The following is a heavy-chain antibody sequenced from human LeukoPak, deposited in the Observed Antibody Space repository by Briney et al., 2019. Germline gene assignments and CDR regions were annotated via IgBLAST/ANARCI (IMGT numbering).Heavy chain of an antibody. CDR2: MNPNSGNT. D-gene: IGHD6-6*01. CDR3: ARSVAARSREGDYYYYMDV. CDR1: GYTFTSYD. V-gene: IGHV1-8*01. Sequence: GASVKVSCKASGYTFTSYDINWVRQATGQGLEWMGWMNPNSGNTGYAQKFQGRVTITRNTSISTAYMELSSLRSEDTAVYYCARSVAARSREGDYYYYMDVWGKGTTVTVSS. J-gene: IGHJ6*03.